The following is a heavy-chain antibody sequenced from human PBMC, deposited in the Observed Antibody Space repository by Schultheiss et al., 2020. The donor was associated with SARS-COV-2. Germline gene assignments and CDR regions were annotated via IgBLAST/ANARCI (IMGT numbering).Heavy chain of an antibody. CDR1: GGSISSYY. Sequence: SETLSLTCTVSGGSISSYYWSWIRQFPGKGLEWIGYIYYSGSTNYNPSLKSRVTISVDTSKNQFSLKLSSVTAADTAVYYCARSLSSSSWYYYYYYYGMDVWGQGTTVTVSS. J-gene: IGHJ6*02. CDR3: ARSLSSSSWYYYYYYYGMDV. V-gene: IGHV4-59*01. D-gene: IGHD6-13*01. CDR2: IYYSGST.